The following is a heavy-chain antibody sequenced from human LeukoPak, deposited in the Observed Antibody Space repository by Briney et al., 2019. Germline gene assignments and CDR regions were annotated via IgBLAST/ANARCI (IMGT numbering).Heavy chain of an antibody. CDR2: IKSKTDGGTT. D-gene: IGHD3-10*01. J-gene: IGHJ4*02. CDR1: GFTFSNAW. V-gene: IGHV3-15*01. Sequence: GGSLRLSCAASGFTFSNAWMSWVRQAPGKGLEWVGRIKSKTDGGTTDYAATVKGRFTISRDDSKNTLYLQMNSLKTEDTAVSYCTTDRVSILWFGEYFDYWGQGTLVTVSS. CDR3: TTDRVSILWFGEYFDY.